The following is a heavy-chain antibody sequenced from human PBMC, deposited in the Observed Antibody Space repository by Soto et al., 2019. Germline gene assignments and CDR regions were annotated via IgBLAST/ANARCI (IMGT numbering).Heavy chain of an antibody. Sequence: GGSQSLSCAASGFTLRSYGMHWVRQAPGKGLVWVSRINSDGSRTTYADSVKGRFTISRDNAKNMLHLQMNSLRAEDTAVYYCARALTYYYDIDYWGQGTLVTVSS. D-gene: IGHD3-22*01. V-gene: IGHV3-74*01. CDR1: GFTLRSYG. J-gene: IGHJ4*02. CDR2: INSDGSRT. CDR3: ARALTYYYDIDY.